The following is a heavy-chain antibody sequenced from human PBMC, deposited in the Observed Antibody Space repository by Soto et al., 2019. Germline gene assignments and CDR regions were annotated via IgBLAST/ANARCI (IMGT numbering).Heavy chain of an antibody. CDR3: ASCSGWLGPNWFDP. Sequence: PETLSLTCTVSGASISISSYYWVWIRQPPGKWLEWIGSIYYSRSTYYNPSLKSRVTISVDTSKNQFSRKLSSVTAADTAVYYCASCSGWLGPNWFDPWGQGTLVTVYS. J-gene: IGHJ5*02. CDR1: GASISISSYY. V-gene: IGHV4-39*01. CDR2: IYYSRST. D-gene: IGHD6-19*01.